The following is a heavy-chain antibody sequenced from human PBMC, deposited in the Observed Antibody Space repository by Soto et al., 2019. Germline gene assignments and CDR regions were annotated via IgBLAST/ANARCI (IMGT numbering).Heavy chain of an antibody. CDR1: DFTITNAW. CDR2: IKTKAEGGAT. V-gene: IGHV3-15*07. CDR3: NTGSVEGV. J-gene: IGHJ6*02. Sequence: EVQLVESGGGLVKPGGSLRLSCAASDFTITNAWMNWVRQAPGKGLEWVGRIKTKAEGGATDYAAPRKVRFTISRDDSRNTLFLQMNSLKTEDTAVYYWNTGSVEGVWGQGATVTVSS. D-gene: IGHD2-15*01.